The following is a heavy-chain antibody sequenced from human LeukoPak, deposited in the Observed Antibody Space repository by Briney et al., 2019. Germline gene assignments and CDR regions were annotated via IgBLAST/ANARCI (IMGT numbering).Heavy chain of an antibody. V-gene: IGHV3-21*01. Sequence: PGGSLRLSCAASGFTFSSYSMNWVRQAPGKGLEWVSSISSSSSYIYYADSVKGRFTISRDNAKNSLYLQMNSLRAEDTAVYYCARAGVRGVMGYYGMDVWGQGTTVTVSS. CDR3: ARAGVRGVMGYYGMDV. CDR1: GFTFSSYS. D-gene: IGHD3-10*01. J-gene: IGHJ6*02. CDR2: ISSSSSYI.